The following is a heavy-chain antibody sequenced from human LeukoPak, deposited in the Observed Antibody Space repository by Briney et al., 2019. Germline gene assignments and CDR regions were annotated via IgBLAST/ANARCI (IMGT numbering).Heavy chain of an antibody. J-gene: IGHJ3*02. CDR3: ARVDCSDYKALAFDI. V-gene: IGHV6-1*01. D-gene: IGHD4-11*01. CDR2: TYYRSKWYH. CDR1: GDSVSSNSGA. Sequence: KASQTLSLTCAISGDSVSSNSGAWNWIRQSPSRGLEWLGRTYYRSKWYHDYAVSVKSRITIDSDTSKNQFSLHLKSVTPEDTAVYYCARVDCSDYKALAFDIWGQGTMVTVSS.